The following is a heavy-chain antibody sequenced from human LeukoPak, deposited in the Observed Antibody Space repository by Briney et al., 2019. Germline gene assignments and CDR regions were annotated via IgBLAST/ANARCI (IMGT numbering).Heavy chain of an antibody. J-gene: IGHJ5*02. CDR2: IYPGDSDT. CDR3: ARQDSAPEHSDYYDSSGYYHNWFDP. CDR1: GYSFTSYW. Sequence: GESLKISCKGSGYSFTSYWIGWVRQMPGKGLEWMGIIYPGDSDTRYSPSFQGQVTISADKSISTAYLQWSSLKASDTAMYYCARQDSAPEHSDYYDSSGYYHNWFDPWGQGTLVTVSS. D-gene: IGHD3-22*01. V-gene: IGHV5-51*01.